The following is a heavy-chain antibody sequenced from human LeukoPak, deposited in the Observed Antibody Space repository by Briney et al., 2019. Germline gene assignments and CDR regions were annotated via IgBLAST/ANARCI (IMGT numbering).Heavy chain of an antibody. CDR1: GYTFTSYG. J-gene: IGHJ5*02. CDR3: ARDRTFLQYSSSVNWFDP. D-gene: IGHD6-6*01. CDR2: IGAYNGNT. V-gene: IGHV1-18*01. Sequence: ASVKVSCKASGYTFTSYGISWVRQAPGQGLEWMGWIGAYNGNTNYAQKLQGRVTMTTDTSTSTAYMELRSLRSDDTAVYYCARDRTFLQYSSSVNWFDPWGQGTLVTVSS.